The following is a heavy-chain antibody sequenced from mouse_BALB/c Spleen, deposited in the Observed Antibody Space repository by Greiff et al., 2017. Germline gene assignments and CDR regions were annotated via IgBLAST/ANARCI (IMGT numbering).Heavy chain of an antibody. Sequence: QVQLQQSGAELVKPGASVKLSCKASGYTFTSYYMYWVKQRPGQGLEWIGEINPSNGGTNFNEKFKSKATLTVDKSSSTAYMQLSSLTSEDSAVYYCTRGEVTRGAWFAYWGQGTLVTVSA. CDR3: TRGEVTRGAWFAY. V-gene: IGHV1S81*02. CDR2: INPSNGGT. J-gene: IGHJ3*01. CDR1: GYTFTSYY.